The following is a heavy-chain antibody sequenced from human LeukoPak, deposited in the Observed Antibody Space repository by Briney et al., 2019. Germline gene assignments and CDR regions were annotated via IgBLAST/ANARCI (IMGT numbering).Heavy chain of an antibody. J-gene: IGHJ4*02. CDR1: GGTFSSYA. D-gene: IGHD6-19*01. Sequence: SVKASCKASGGTFSSYAISWVRQAPGQGLEWMGRIIPIFGTANYAQKFQGRVTITTDESTSTAYMELSSLRSEDTAVYYCARDRGVSGWRHRGFDYWGQGTLVTVSS. CDR2: IIPIFGTA. V-gene: IGHV1-69*05. CDR3: ARDRGVSGWRHRGFDY.